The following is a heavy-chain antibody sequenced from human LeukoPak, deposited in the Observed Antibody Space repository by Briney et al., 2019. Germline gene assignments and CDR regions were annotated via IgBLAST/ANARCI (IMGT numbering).Heavy chain of an antibody. CDR2: INPNSGGT. CDR1: GYTFTGYY. J-gene: IGHJ4*02. V-gene: IGHV1-2*06. CDR3: ARAIAAAGDF. D-gene: IGHD6-13*01. Sequence: ASVKVSCKAYGYTFTGYYMHWVRQAPGQGLESMGRINPNSGGTNSAQKFQGRVTMTRDTSINTAYLELNRLRSDDTAVYYCARAIAAAGDFWGQGTLVTVSS.